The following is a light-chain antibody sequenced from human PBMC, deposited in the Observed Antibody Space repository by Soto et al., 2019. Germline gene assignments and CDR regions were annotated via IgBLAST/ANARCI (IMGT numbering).Light chain of an antibody. J-gene: IGKJ5*01. CDR2: GAF. CDR3: QQYGSSPPIT. Sequence: EIVMTQSPVTLSVSPGERATLSCSPSQSVSSNLAWYQQKPGQAPSLLIYGAFTRATGIPDRFSGSGSGTDFTLTISRLEPEDFAVYYCQQYGSSPPITFGQGTRLEI. V-gene: IGKV3-20*01. CDR1: QSVSSN.